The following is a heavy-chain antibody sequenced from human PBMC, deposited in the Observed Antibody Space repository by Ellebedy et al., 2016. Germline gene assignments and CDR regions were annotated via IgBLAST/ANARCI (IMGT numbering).Heavy chain of an antibody. CDR1: GYSISSGYY. V-gene: IGHV4-38-2*02. CDR3: ARDQGYSSSGGFDP. CDR2: IYHSGST. Sequence: SETLSLXXTVSGYSISSGYYWGWIRQPPGKGLEWIGSIYHSGSTYYNPSLKSRVTISVDTSKNQFSLKLSSVTAADTAVYYCARDQGYSSSGGFDPWGQGTLVTVSS. J-gene: IGHJ5*02. D-gene: IGHD6-13*01.